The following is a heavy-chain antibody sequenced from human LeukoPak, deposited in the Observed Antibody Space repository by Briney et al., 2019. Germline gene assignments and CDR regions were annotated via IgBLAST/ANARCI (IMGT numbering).Heavy chain of an antibody. J-gene: IGHJ4*01. V-gene: IGHV4-39*07. CDR1: GGSISSSSYY. CDR2: IYYSGST. Sequence: SETLSLTCTVSGGSISSSSYYWGWIRQPPGKGLEWIGSIYYSGSTYYNPSLKSRVTMSVDMSKNQFSLRLSSVTAADTAVYYCARAGGGSYGPFDYWGHGTLVTVSS. CDR3: ARAGGGSYGPFDY. D-gene: IGHD1-26*01.